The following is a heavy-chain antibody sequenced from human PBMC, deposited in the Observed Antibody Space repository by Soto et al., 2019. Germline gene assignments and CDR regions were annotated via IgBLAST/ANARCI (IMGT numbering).Heavy chain of an antibody. V-gene: IGHV4-4*07. Sequence: SETLSLTCTVSGASITGTSYWSWIRQPAGKGLEWIGRFSLSGTTNYNPSLRSRVTMSADVSKNQFSLRLTSVTAADTALYYCARGMTPPGGPAWYYFDSWGQGTLVTVS. CDR3: ARGMTPPGGPAWYYFDS. CDR2: FSLSGTT. J-gene: IGHJ4*02. CDR1: GASITGTSY. D-gene: IGHD2-8*02.